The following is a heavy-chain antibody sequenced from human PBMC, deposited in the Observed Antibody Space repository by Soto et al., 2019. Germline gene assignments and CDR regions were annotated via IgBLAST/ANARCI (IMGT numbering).Heavy chain of an antibody. V-gene: IGHV1-69*02. CDR3: ARASRPYYDILTRDYYYGMDV. CDR1: GGTFSSYT. CDR2: IIPILGIA. Sequence: QVQLVQSGAEVKKPGSSVKVSCKASGGTFSSYTISWVRQAPGQGLEWMGRIIPILGIANYAQKFQGRVTITADKSTSTAYMELSSLRSEDTAVYYCARASRPYYDILTRDYYYGMDVWGQGTTVTVSS. J-gene: IGHJ6*02. D-gene: IGHD3-9*01.